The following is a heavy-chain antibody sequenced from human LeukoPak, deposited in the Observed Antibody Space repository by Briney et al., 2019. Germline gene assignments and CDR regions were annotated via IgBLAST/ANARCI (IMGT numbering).Heavy chain of an antibody. CDR3: ARDHCSSTTCYGDDY. Sequence: GGSLRLSCAASGFTISNYWMSWVRQAPGKGLEWVANIKQDGSEKYYVDSVKGRFTISRDNAKNSLYLQMNSLRAEGTAVYYCARDHCSSTTCYGDDYWGQGTLVTVSS. V-gene: IGHV3-7*04. J-gene: IGHJ4*02. D-gene: IGHD2-2*01. CDR2: IKQDGSEK. CDR1: GFTISNYW.